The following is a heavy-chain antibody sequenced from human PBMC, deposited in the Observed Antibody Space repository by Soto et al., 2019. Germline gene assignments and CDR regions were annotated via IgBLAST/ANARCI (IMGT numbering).Heavy chain of an antibody. V-gene: IGHV3-13*04. CDR2: IGTAADT. CDR3: ARGWLRRGYLDY. D-gene: IGHD5-12*01. J-gene: IGHJ4*02. Sequence: EVQLVESGGGLVQPGGSLRLSCAASGFTFRTNDMHWVRQAPGKGQEWVSGIGTAADTYYPDSVKGRFTISRENAKNSLYLQMKSLRAGDTAVYYCARGWLRRGYLDYWGQGTLVTVSS. CDR1: GFTFRTND.